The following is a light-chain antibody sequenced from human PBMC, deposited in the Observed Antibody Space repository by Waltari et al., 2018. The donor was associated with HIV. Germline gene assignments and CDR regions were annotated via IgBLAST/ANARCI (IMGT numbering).Light chain of an antibody. Sequence: QSVVTQPPSASGTPGQRVTMSCSGSASSIGGNTVNWYQHLPQTAPKLLIYNNDERPSGVPDRFSASKTGTSASLDISGLQSEDEADYYCATWDDGLSGWVFGGGTKLTVL. CDR1: ASSIGGNT. V-gene: IGLV1-44*01. CDR2: NND. J-gene: IGLJ3*02. CDR3: ATWDDGLSGWV.